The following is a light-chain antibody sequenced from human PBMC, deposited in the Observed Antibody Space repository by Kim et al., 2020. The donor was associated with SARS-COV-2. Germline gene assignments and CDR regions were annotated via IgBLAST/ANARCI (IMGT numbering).Light chain of an antibody. CDR3: NSRDSSGNHAV. CDR2: GKN. Sequence: SSELTQDPAVSVALGQTVRITCQGDSLRSYYASWYQQKPGQAPVLVIYGKNNRPSGIPDRFSGSSPGNTASLTITGAQAEDEADYYCNSRDSSGNHAVFGGGTQLTVL. V-gene: IGLV3-19*01. J-gene: IGLJ7*01. CDR1: SLRSYY.